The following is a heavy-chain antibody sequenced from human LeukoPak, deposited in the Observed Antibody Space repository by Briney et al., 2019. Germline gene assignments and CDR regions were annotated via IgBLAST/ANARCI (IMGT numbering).Heavy chain of an antibody. J-gene: IGHJ4*02. CDR1: GFSFSSYG. CDR2: MRSDGSTK. CDR3: ARGYDSSGYYLDH. V-gene: IGHV3-30*02. Sequence: GGSLRLSCAASGFSFSSYGMHWVRQAPGKGLEWVAYMRSDGSTKYYADSVKGRFTISRDNSKNTLYLQMNSLRPEDTAVYYCARGYDSSGYYLDHWGQGTPVTVSS. D-gene: IGHD3-22*01.